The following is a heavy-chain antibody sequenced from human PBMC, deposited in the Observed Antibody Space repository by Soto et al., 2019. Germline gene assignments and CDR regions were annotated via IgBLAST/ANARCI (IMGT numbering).Heavy chain of an antibody. D-gene: IGHD6-6*01. J-gene: IGHJ4*02. CDR1: GYTFTNYA. V-gene: IGHV1-18*01. Sequence: QVQLVQSGVEVKKPGASVKVYCKASGYTFTNYAISWVRQAPGRGLEWMGWVNTYNGNPNYAQIFQGRVTMTTDTSTGTAYMELRSLKSADSAVYYCARDSQYSTDWQRFDSWGQGTLVTVSS. CDR3: ARDSQYSTDWQRFDS. CDR2: VNTYNGNP.